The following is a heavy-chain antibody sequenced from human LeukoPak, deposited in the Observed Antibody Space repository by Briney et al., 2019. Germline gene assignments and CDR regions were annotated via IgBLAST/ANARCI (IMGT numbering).Heavy chain of an antibody. Sequence: GGSLRLSCAASRFTFSSYWMSWVRQAPGKGLEWVANIKQDGSEKYYVDSVKGRSTISRDNAKNSLYLQMNSLRAEDTAVYYCARDNYLVGATDYFDYWGQGTLVTVSS. V-gene: IGHV3-7*01. CDR2: IKQDGSEK. CDR1: RFTFSSYW. D-gene: IGHD1-26*01. CDR3: ARDNYLVGATDYFDY. J-gene: IGHJ4*02.